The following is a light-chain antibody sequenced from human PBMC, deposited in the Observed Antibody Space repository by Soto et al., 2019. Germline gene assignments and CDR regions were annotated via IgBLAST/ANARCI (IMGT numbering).Light chain of an antibody. CDR3: QQRSNRSPIT. CDR1: QRVKTF. Sequence: IVVTQSPSTLSLSQGERATLSCRASQRVKTFLVWYQQRPGQAPSLLIYDASHRAAGIPARFSGSGFGTDFTLTISSLEPEDAAAYYCQQRSNRSPITFGQGTRLEIK. CDR2: DAS. J-gene: IGKJ5*01. V-gene: IGKV3-11*01.